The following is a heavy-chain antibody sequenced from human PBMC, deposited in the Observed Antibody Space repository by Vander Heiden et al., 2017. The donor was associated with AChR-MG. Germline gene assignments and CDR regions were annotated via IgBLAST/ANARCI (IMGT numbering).Heavy chain of an antibody. J-gene: IGHJ1*01. V-gene: IGHV4-61*01. D-gene: IGHD4-17*01. CDR2: VSYRGNT. CDR1: GGSVSSSSYY. Sequence: QVQLQESGPGLVKPSETLSLTCTVSGGSVSSSSYYWTWIRQTPGEGLEWIGKVSYRGNTKYNPSLMSRVTISLHTSKNQFSLELTSVTAADTGVYFCASGDNDLNTEFRRWGQGTLVTVSS. CDR3: ASGDNDLNTEFRR.